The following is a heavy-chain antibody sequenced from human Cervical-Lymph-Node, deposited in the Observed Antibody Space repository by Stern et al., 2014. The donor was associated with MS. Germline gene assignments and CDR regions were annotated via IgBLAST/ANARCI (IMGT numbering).Heavy chain of an antibody. Sequence: QLVQSGPEVKKPGTSVKVSCKASGFTFTSSAMQWVRQARGQRLEWIGWIVVGSCNTNYAQKFQERVTITRDMSTSTAYMELSSLRSEDTAVYYCAAATHYDFWSGYRNWFDPWGQGTLVTVSS. V-gene: IGHV1-58*02. J-gene: IGHJ5*02. CDR2: IVVGSCNT. CDR1: GFTFTSSA. CDR3: AAATHYDFWSGYRNWFDP. D-gene: IGHD3-3*01.